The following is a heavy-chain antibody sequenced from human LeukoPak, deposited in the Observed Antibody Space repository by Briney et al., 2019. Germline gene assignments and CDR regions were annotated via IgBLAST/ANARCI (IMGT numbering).Heavy chain of an antibody. D-gene: IGHD3-10*01. CDR2: IYYSGST. CDR3: ARRPYYYGSGSYYEYYYYYGMDV. CDR1: GGSISSSSYY. J-gene: IGHJ6*02. V-gene: IGHV4-39*01. Sequence: SETLSLTCTVSGGSISSSSYYWGWIRQPPGKGLEWIGSIYYSGSTYYNPSLKGRVTISEDTSKNQFSLKLSSVTAADTAVYYCARRPYYYGSGSYYEYYYYYGMDVWGQGTTVTVSS.